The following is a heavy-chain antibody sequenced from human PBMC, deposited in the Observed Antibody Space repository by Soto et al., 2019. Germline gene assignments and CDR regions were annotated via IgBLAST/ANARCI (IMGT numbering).Heavy chain of an antibody. CDR2: IYYSGRT. Sequence: QVQLQESGPGLVKPSETLSLTCTVSGGSISSYYWSWIRQPPGKGLEWIGYIYYSGRTNYNPSLKSRVTISVDTSKNQFSLKLSSVTAEDTAVYYCARGYCSSTICYIWDNWFDPWGQGTLVTVSS. V-gene: IGHV4-59*01. CDR3: ARGYCSSTICYIWDNWFDP. D-gene: IGHD2-2*02. CDR1: GGSISSYY. J-gene: IGHJ5*02.